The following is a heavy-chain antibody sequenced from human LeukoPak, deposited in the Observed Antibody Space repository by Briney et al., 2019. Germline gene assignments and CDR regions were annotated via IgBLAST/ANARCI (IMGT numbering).Heavy chain of an antibody. D-gene: IGHD4-23*01. V-gene: IGHV3-23*01. CDR1: GFTFSSYA. CDR2: ISGSGGST. Sequence: GGSLRLSCAASGFTFSSYAMSWVRQAPRKGLEWVSAISGSGGSTYYADSVKGRFTISRDNSKNTLYLQMNSLRAEDTAVYYCAFQRAPYGGNRLPWGQGTLVTVSS. CDR3: AFQRAPYGGNRLP. J-gene: IGHJ5*02.